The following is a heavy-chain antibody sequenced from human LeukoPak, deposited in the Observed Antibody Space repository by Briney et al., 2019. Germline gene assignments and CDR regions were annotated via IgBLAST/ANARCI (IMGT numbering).Heavy chain of an antibody. CDR3: ARGVGIAAAGTWSCDY. D-gene: IGHD6-13*01. Sequence: SVKVSCKASGGTFSSYAISWVRQAPGQGLEWMGGIIPIFGTANYAQKFQGRVTITADESTSTAYMELSSLRSEDTAVYYCARGVGIAAAGTWSCDYWGQGTLVTVSS. CDR2: IIPIFGTA. CDR1: GGTFSSYA. J-gene: IGHJ4*02. V-gene: IGHV1-69*13.